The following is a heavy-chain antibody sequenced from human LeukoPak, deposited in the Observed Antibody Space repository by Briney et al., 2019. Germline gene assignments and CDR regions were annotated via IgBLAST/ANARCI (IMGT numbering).Heavy chain of an antibody. Sequence: PSETLSLTCTVSGGSISSSSYYWGWIRQPPGKGLEWIGSIYYSGSTYYNPSLKSRVTISVDTSKNQFSLKLSSVTAADTAVYYCARVLRFGEFDYWGQGTLVTVSS. D-gene: IGHD3-10*01. CDR2: IYYSGST. CDR3: ARVLRFGEFDY. V-gene: IGHV4-39*07. CDR1: GGSISSSSYY. J-gene: IGHJ4*02.